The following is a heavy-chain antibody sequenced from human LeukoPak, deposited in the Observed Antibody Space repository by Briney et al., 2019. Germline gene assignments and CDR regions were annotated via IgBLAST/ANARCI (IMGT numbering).Heavy chain of an antibody. J-gene: IGHJ4*02. CDR2: IAADGAS. CDR3: AKGPNFGSWRAVDY. CDR1: DSSFRSHD. D-gene: IGHD3-10*01. V-gene: IGHV3-23*01. Sequence: GGSLRLSCAASDSSFRSHDMSWVRQTLERGLEWVSSIAADGASWYADSVRGRFTISRDRSQNILYLQMNSLRADDTAIYYCAKGPNFGSWRAVDYWGQGSLVTVSS.